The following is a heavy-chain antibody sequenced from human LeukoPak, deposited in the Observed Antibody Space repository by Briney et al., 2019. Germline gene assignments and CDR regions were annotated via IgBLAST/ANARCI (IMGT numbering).Heavy chain of an antibody. CDR3: ARVPDA. Sequence: SETLSLTCSVYGHSIGGSNYHWGWIRQPPGKGLEWLGTVHQAGRAFYSPCLRGRTTVTVDTSKNQFSLKLSSVTAADKAVYYCARVPDAWGQGTLVTVSS. J-gene: IGHJ5*02. CDR2: VHQAGRA. V-gene: IGHV4-39*07. CDR1: GHSIGGSNYH.